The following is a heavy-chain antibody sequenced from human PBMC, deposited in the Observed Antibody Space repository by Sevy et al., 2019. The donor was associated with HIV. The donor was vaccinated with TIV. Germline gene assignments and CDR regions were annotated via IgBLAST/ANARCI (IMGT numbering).Heavy chain of an antibody. V-gene: IGHV3-66*01. D-gene: IGHD5-18*01. CDR2: IYSDETT. Sequence: GGSLRLSCAASGFSVNSNYMTWVRQAPGKGLEGVSVIYSDETTYHADSVKDRCTISRDNSKNMLYLQMSSMRAGDTAIYYCARGKSGYGYALNYWGQGTLVTVSS. CDR1: GFSVNSNY. CDR3: ARGKSGYGYALNY. J-gene: IGHJ4*02.